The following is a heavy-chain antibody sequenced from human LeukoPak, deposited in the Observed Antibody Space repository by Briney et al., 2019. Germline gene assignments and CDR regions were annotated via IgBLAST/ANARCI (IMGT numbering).Heavy chain of an antibody. J-gene: IGHJ4*02. D-gene: IGHD4-17*01. Sequence: PGGSLRLSCAASGFTFSNFQMHWVRQAPGKGLEWVSSISGSSSYIYYADSVKGRFTISRDNAKNSLYLQMNSLRAEDTAVYYCARDPGTTWYYFDYWGQGTLVTVSS. CDR2: ISGSSSYI. CDR1: GFTFSNFQ. CDR3: ARDPGTTWYYFDY. V-gene: IGHV3-21*01.